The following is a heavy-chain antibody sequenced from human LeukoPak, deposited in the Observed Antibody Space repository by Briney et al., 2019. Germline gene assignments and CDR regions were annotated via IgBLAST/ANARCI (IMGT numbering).Heavy chain of an antibody. D-gene: IGHD3-22*01. Sequence: ASVTVSCKASGGTFSSYAISWVRQAPGQGLEWMGRIIPILGIANYAQKFQGRVTITADKSTSTAYMELSSLRSEDTAVYYCASPGGGRYDSSGYPTGYGMDVWGQGTTVTVSS. V-gene: IGHV1-69*04. CDR2: IIPILGIA. CDR3: ASPGGGRYDSSGYPTGYGMDV. CDR1: GGTFSSYA. J-gene: IGHJ6*02.